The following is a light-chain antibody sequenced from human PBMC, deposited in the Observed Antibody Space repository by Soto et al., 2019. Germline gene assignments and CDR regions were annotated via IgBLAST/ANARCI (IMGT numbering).Light chain of an antibody. CDR1: QDIGNF. J-gene: IGKJ4*01. CDR2: AAS. V-gene: IGKV1-27*01. CDR3: QKCKVAPFT. Sequence: IQMTQSPSSLSAFVGDRVTITCRASQDIGNFLAWYQQKPGKVPKLLIYAASTLQSGVPSRFSGSGSGTDFTLTISSLQPEDVATYYCQKCKVAPFTVGGGTKVDIK.